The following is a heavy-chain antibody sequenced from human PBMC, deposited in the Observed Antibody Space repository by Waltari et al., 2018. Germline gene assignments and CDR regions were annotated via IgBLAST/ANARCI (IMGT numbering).Heavy chain of an antibody. V-gene: IGHV1-18*01. CDR1: GYTFTSYG. D-gene: IGHD4-17*01. CDR2: ISAYKCNT. J-gene: IGHJ4*02. Sequence: QVQLVQSGAEVKKPGASVKVSCKASGYTFTSYGISWVRQAPGQGLEWMGWISAYKCNTNEAQKLQGRVTMTTDTATSTAYMELRDLRSDDTAVYYCARAPYGDYVLGYWGQGTLVTVSS. CDR3: ARAPYGDYVLGY.